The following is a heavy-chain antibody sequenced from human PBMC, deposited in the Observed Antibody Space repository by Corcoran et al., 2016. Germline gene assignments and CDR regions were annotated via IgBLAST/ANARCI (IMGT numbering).Heavy chain of an antibody. D-gene: IGHD1-26*01. Sequence: QLQLQVSGPGLVKASETQSPTSTVSGGSISSSSYYWGWIRKPPGKGLEWIGSIYYSGSTYYNPSLKSRVTISLDTSKNQFYLKMSSVNAADTDVYYCARECGEWELRSLWDFDYLGQGTRVTVSS. CDR2: IYYSGST. J-gene: IGHJ4*02. CDR1: GGSISSSSYY. CDR3: ARECGEWELRSLWDFDY. V-gene: IGHV4-39*07.